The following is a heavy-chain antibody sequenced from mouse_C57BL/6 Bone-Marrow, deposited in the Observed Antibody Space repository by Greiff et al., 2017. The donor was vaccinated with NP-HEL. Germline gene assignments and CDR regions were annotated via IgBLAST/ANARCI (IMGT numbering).Heavy chain of an antibody. V-gene: IGHV1-69*01. J-gene: IGHJ2*01. Sequence: VQLQQPGAELVMPGASVKLSCKASGYTFTSYWMHWVKQRPGQGLEWIGEIDPSDSYTNYNQKFKGKTTLTVDKSSSTAYMQLSSLTSEDSAVYYCARYYTTGPHFDYWGQGTTLTVSS. CDR2: IDPSDSYT. CDR1: GYTFTSYW. CDR3: ARYYTTGPHFDY. D-gene: IGHD1-1*01.